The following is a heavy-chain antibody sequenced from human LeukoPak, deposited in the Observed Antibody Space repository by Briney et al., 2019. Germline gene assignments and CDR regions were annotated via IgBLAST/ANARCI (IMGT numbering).Heavy chain of an antibody. CDR1: GGSISSSNW. Sequence: NPSGTLSLTCAVSGGSISSSNWWSWVRQPPGKGLEWIGEIYHSGSTNYNPSLKSRVTMSVDKSKNQFSLKLSSVTAADTAVYYCAREVLVLRYFDYWGQGTLVTVSS. CDR3: AREVLVLRYFDY. CDR2: IYHSGST. D-gene: IGHD3-9*01. J-gene: IGHJ4*02. V-gene: IGHV4-4*02.